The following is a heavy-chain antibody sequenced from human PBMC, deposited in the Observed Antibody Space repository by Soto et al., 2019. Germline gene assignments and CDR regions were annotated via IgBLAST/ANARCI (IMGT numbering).Heavy chain of an antibody. J-gene: IGHJ5*02. CDR1: GYTFTNFG. CDR2: LSAYTDIP. V-gene: IGHV1-18*01. Sequence: QVQLVQSGAEVKKPGASVKVSCRASGYTFTNFGVTWGRRAPGQGREWMGWLSAYTDIPNYAQRFQGRVTMTIDTSTSTAYMDLRSLTSDDTAVYYCARVILGVEAWFDPWGQGTLGTVSS. CDR3: ARVILGVEAWFDP. D-gene: IGHD1-26*01.